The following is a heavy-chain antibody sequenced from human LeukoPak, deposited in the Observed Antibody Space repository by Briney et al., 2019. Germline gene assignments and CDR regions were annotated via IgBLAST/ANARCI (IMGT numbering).Heavy chain of an antibody. CDR1: GGTFSIYA. CDR3: ARDRGSYYFDY. CDR2: IIPILDIA. J-gene: IGHJ4*02. Sequence: SVKVSCKSSGGTFSIYASSWVRQAPGQGLEWMGRIIPILDIANYAQKFQGRVTITADKSTSTAYMELSSLRSEDTAVYYCARDRGSYYFDYWGQGTLVTVSS. D-gene: IGHD1-26*01. V-gene: IGHV1-69*04.